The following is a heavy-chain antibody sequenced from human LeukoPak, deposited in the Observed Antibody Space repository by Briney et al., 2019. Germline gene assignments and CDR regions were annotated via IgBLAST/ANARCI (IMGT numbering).Heavy chain of an antibody. V-gene: IGHV3-7*05. CDR3: AKGHSDYGTGFDC. CDR1: GFTFSDYW. D-gene: IGHD4-17*01. J-gene: IGHJ4*02. CDR2: IKRDGTEK. Sequence: GGSLRLSCAASGFTFSDYWMTWLRQAPGKGLEWVAHIKRDGTEKYYVDSVQGRFTTSRDNAKKSMYLQMNSLRAEDTAVYYCAKGHSDYGTGFDCWGQGTLVTVSS.